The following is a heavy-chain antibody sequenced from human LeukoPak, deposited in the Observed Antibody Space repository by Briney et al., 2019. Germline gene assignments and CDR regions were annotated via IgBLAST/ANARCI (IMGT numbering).Heavy chain of an antibody. CDR2: ISAYNGNT. Sequence: ASVKVSCKASGYSFTSYGISWVRQAPGQGLEWMGWISAYNGNTNYAQRFQGRVTITRNTSISTAYMELSSLRSEDTAVYYCARGGTTVTTVYAFDIWGQGTLVTVSS. CDR1: GYSFTSYG. CDR3: ARGGTTVTTVYAFDI. J-gene: IGHJ3*02. V-gene: IGHV1-18*01. D-gene: IGHD4-17*01.